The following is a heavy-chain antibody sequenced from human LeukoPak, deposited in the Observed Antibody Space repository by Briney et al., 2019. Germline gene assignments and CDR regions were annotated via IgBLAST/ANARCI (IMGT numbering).Heavy chain of an antibody. CDR1: GSSFTNYW. V-gene: IGHV5-51*01. CDR3: VRHEGSISGWPFDY. Sequence: KGGESLKISCKGSGSSFTNYWIGWVRQMPGKGLEWMGIMYLGDSETRYSPSFRGQVTISADKSISTVYLQWSSLKASDTAMYYCVRHEGSISGWPFDYWGQGTLVTVSS. CDR2: MYLGDSET. J-gene: IGHJ4*02. D-gene: IGHD6-19*01.